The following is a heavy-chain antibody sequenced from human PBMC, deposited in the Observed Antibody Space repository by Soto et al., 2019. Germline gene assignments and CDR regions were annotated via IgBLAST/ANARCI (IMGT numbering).Heavy chain of an antibody. CDR3: ARGSSGWFVMDV. V-gene: IGHV3-48*03. D-gene: IGHD6-19*01. CDR2: ISSGGSSI. CDR1: GFNFNSYE. Sequence: QTGGSLRLSCAASGFNFNSYEMNWVRQAPGKGLEWLSSISSGGSSIYSADSVKGRFTISRENAKNSLYLQMNSLRAEDTAVYFCARGSSGWFVMDVWGQGTTVTVSS. J-gene: IGHJ6*02.